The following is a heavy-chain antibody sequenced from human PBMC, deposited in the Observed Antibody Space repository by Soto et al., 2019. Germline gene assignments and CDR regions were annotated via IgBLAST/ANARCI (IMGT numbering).Heavy chain of an antibody. D-gene: IGHD2-15*01. CDR3: ARTSVGYYYGMDV. Sequence: SETLSLTCTVSGGSISSGGYYWSWIRQHPGKGLEWIGYIYYSGSTYYNPSLKSRVTISVDTSKNQFSLKLSSVTAADTAVYYCARTSVGYYYGMDVWGQGTTVTVSS. V-gene: IGHV4-31*03. CDR1: GGSISSGGYY. J-gene: IGHJ6*02. CDR2: IYYSGST.